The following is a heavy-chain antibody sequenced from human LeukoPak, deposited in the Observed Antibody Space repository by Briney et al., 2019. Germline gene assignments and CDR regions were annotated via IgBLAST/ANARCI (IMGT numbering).Heavy chain of an antibody. CDR2: IIPILGIA. CDR3: ARDRYGGNSGPLGY. Sequence: SVKVSCKASGGTFSSYAISWVRQAPGQGLEWMGRIIPILGIANYAQKFQGRVTITADKSTSTAYMELSSLRSEDTAVYYCARDRYGGNSGPLGYWGQGTLVTVSS. CDR1: GGTFSSYA. D-gene: IGHD4-23*01. V-gene: IGHV1-69*04. J-gene: IGHJ4*02.